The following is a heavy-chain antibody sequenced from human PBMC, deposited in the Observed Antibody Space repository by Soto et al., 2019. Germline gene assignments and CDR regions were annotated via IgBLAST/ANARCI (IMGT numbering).Heavy chain of an antibody. CDR2: ISAYNGNT. Sequence: ASVKVSCKASGGTFNRYAISWVRQAPGQGLEWMGWISAYNGNTNYAQKLQGRITMTTDKTTNPAYIELRSLRSDDTAGYYCARGGPPIAVVWFAPWGKGTLVPGSS. V-gene: IGHV1-18*01. J-gene: IGHJ5*02. CDR1: GGTFNRYA. CDR3: ARGGPPIAVVWFAP. D-gene: IGHD6-19*01.